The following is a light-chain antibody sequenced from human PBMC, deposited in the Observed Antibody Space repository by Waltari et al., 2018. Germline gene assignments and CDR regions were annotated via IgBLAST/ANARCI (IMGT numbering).Light chain of an antibody. CDR3: AAWDDSLSGPVV. Sequence: QSVLTQPPSASGTPGQRVTISCSGSSSNIGSNYVYWYQQRPGTAPKLLIFRNNQRPSGYAGRFSGSKSGTSASRAISGLRSGDEADYYCAAWDDSLSGPVVFGGGTKLTVL. J-gene: IGLJ2*01. V-gene: IGLV1-47*01. CDR2: RNN. CDR1: SSNIGSNY.